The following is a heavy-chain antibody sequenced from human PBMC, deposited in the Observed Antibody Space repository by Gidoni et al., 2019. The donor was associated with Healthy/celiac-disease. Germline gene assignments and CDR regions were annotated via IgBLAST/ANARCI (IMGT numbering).Heavy chain of an antibody. CDR1: GGSISSYY. V-gene: IGHV4-59*01. D-gene: IGHD6-6*01. Sequence: QVQLQESGPGLVKPSETLSLTCTVPGGSISSYYWSWIRQPPGKGLEWIGYIYYSGSTNYNPSLKSRVTISVDTSKNQFSLKLSSVTAADTAVYYCARAIAARSWGTWFDPWGQGTLVTVSS. CDR3: ARAIAARSWGTWFDP. J-gene: IGHJ5*02. CDR2: IYYSGST.